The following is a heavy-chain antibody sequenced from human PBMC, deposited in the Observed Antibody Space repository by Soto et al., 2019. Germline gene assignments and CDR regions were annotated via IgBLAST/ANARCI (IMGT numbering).Heavy chain of an antibody. V-gene: IGHV3-15*07. CDR3: TTDLLYYYDSSGYYPPPPFDY. J-gene: IGHJ4*02. CDR1: GFTFSNAW. Sequence: PGGSLRLSCAASGFTFSNAWMNWVRQAPGKGLEWVGRIKSKTDGGTTDYAAPVKGRFTISRDDSKNTLYLQMNSLKTEDTAVYYCTTDLLYYYDSSGYYPPPPFDYWGQGTLVTVSS. CDR2: IKSKTDGGTT. D-gene: IGHD3-22*01.